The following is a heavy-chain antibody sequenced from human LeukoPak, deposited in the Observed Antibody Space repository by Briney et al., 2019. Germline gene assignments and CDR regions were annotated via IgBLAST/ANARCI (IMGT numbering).Heavy chain of an antibody. CDR2: NSSSSSYT. V-gene: IGHV3-11*03. Sequence: PGGSLRLSCAASGFTFSDYYMSWIRQAPGKGLEWFSYNSSSSSYTNYAAPVKGRFTISRDNAKNSLYLQMNSLSAEDTAVYYCAGGDGERGYSSSWYAGWGQGTLVTVSS. D-gene: IGHD6-13*01. CDR1: GFTFSDYY. J-gene: IGHJ4*02. CDR3: AGGDGERGYSSSWYAG.